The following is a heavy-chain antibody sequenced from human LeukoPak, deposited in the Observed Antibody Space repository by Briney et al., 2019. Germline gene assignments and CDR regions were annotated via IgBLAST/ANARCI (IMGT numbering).Heavy chain of an antibody. Sequence: PSQTLSLTCTVSGGSISSGGYYWSWIRQPPGKGLEWIGEINHSGSTNYNPSLKSRVTISVDTSKNQFSLKLSSVTAADTAVYYCARNFPVEYCSSTSSCYYYGMDVWGQGTTVTVSS. CDR3: ARNFPVEYCSSTSSCYYYGMDV. CDR1: GGSISSGGYY. V-gene: IGHV4-30-2*01. J-gene: IGHJ6*02. CDR2: INHSGST. D-gene: IGHD2-2*01.